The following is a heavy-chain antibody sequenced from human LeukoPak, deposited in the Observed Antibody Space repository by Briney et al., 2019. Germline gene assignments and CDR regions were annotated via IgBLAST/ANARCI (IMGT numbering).Heavy chain of an antibody. J-gene: IGHJ5*02. D-gene: IGHD2-8*01. Sequence: PGGSLRLSCAASGFTFSSYAMSWVRQPPGKGLEWIGNIYYSGSANYNPSLQSRVTISPDMSRNQFSLKLNSVTAADTAIYYCARGEWWFDPWGQGTLITVSS. CDR1: GFTFSSYA. CDR2: IYYSGSA. V-gene: IGHV4-59*01. CDR3: ARGEWWFDP.